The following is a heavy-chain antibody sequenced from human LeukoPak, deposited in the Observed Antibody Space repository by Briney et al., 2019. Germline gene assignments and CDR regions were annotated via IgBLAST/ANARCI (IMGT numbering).Heavy chain of an antibody. D-gene: IGHD6-25*01. CDR2: IIPIFGTA. CDR3: ASGRAAAFDY. CDR1: GGTFSSYA. J-gene: IGHJ4*02. Sequence: GASVKVSCKASGGTFSSYAISWVRQAPGQGLEWMGGIIPIFGTANYAQKFQGRVTITADESTSTAYMELSSLRSEDSAVYYCASGRAAAFDYWGQGTLVTVSS. V-gene: IGHV1-69*13.